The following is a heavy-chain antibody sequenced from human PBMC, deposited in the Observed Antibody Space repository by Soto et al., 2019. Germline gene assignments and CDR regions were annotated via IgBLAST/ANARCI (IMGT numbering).Heavy chain of an antibody. CDR2: ISGSGSTI. CDR1: GFTFSDYY. J-gene: IGHJ6*03. D-gene: IGHD3-22*01. V-gene: IGHV3-11*01. CDR3: ARDRSNINSNYYYYYMDV. Sequence: GGSLRLSCAASGFTFSDYYMSWIRQAPGKGLEWVSYISGSGSTIYYADSVKGRFTISRDNAKNSLYLQMNSLRAEDTAVYYCARDRSNINSNYYYYYMDVWGKGTTVTVSS.